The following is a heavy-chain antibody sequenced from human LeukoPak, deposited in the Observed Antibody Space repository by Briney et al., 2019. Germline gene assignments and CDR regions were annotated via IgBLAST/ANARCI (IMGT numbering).Heavy chain of an antibody. Sequence: PLSLTCTVSGVSISSGGYHGRWLRQPPGRGLEWIGYIYHSERTYYHPSLKSRVTISVDMSKNQFSLKLSSVTAADTAVYYCARETARQGVRYFDYWGQGTLVTVSS. J-gene: IGHJ4*02. D-gene: IGHD6-6*01. CDR1: GVSISSGGYH. V-gene: IGHV4-30-2*01. CDR3: ARETARQGVRYFDY. CDR2: IYHSERT.